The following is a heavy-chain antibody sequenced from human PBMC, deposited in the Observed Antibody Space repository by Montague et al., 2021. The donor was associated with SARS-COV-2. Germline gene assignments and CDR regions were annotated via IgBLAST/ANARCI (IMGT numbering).Heavy chain of an antibody. Sequence: CAISGDSVSSNIATWNWIRQSPSRGLEWLGRTYYGSKWYNDYAESVKSRITIDPDTSKHQFSLHLNSVTPEDTAVYCCARIPLGSKYYFGFWGQGTLVTVSS. CDR3: ARIPLGSKYYFGF. CDR1: GDSVSSNIAT. J-gene: IGHJ4*02. CDR2: TYYGSKWYN. D-gene: IGHD4-11*01. V-gene: IGHV6-1*01.